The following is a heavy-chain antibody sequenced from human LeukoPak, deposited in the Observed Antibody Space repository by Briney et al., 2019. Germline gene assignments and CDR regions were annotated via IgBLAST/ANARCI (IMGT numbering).Heavy chain of an antibody. V-gene: IGHV3-21*01. CDR3: ARSKAAPGAFDI. CDR1: GFTFSIHW. D-gene: IGHD6-6*01. CDR2: IDTSSSYI. Sequence: GGSLRLSCAASGFTFSIHWMHWVRQAPGKGLEWVSSIDTSSSYIYYADSVKGRFTISRDNAKNSLYLQMNSLRDEDTAVYYCARSKAAPGAFDIWGQGTMVTVSS. J-gene: IGHJ3*02.